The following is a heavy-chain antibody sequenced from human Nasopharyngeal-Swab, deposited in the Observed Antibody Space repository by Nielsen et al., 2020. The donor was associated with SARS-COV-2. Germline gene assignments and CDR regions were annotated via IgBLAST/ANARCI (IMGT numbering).Heavy chain of an antibody. D-gene: IGHD3-22*01. CDR2: IYPGDFET. CDR1: GYSFSSYW. J-gene: IGHJ3*02. V-gene: IGHV5-51*01. Sequence: GESLKISCEASGYSFSSYWIGWVRQKPGTGLEWMAIIYPGDFETRYSPSFQGQVTIPVDKSINNVYLQWSSLRASDTAMYYCARHMEKFYYDTRSYYYFDMWGQGTMVTVSS. CDR3: ARHMEKFYYDTRSYYYFDM.